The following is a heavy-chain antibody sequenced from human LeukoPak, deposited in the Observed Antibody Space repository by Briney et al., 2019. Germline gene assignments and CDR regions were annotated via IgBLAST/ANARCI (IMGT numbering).Heavy chain of an antibody. D-gene: IGHD3-3*01. CDR2: INPNSGGT. CDR3: ARGGLITIFGVVIFFDP. CDR1: GYTFTSYY. Sequence: ASVKVSCKASGYTFTSYYMHCMRQAPGQGLEWMGWINPNSGGTNYAQKFQGRVTMTRDTSISTAYMELSRLRSDDTAVYYCARGGLITIFGVVIFFDPWGQGTLVTVSS. J-gene: IGHJ5*02. V-gene: IGHV1-2*02.